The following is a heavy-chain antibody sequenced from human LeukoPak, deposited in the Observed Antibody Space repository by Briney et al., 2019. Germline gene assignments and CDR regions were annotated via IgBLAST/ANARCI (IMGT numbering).Heavy chain of an antibody. CDR3: ARVSGVRNWFDP. V-gene: IGHV1-18*01. J-gene: IGHJ5*02. D-gene: IGHD2-8*01. CDR1: GYTFTSYG. CDR2: ISAYNGNT. Sequence: ASVTVSCKASGYTFTSYGISWVRQARGQGLEGMGWISAYNGNTNYAQKLQGRVTMTTDTSTSTAYMELRSLRSDDTAVYYCARVSGVRNWFDPWGQGTLVTVSS.